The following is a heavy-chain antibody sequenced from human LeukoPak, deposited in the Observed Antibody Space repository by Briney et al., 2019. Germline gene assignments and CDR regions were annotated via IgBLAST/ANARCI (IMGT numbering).Heavy chain of an antibody. CDR1: GFTFSRYG. Sequence: GGSLRLSCAASGFTFSRYGMHWVRQAPGKGLEWVAFIRYDGSNKYYADSVKGRFTISRDNSKNTLYLQMKSLRAEDTAVYYCAKDAAAGTRGPPGGFDYWGQGTLVTVSS. J-gene: IGHJ4*02. CDR2: IRYDGSNK. CDR3: AKDAAAGTRGPPGGFDY. D-gene: IGHD6-13*01. V-gene: IGHV3-30*02.